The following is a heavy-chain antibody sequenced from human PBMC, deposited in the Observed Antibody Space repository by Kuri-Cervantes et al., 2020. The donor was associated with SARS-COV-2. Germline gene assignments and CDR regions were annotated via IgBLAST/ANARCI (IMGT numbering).Heavy chain of an antibody. D-gene: IGHD2-2*01. CDR1: GGSISDYY. Sequence: SETLSLTCTVSGGSISDYYRSWIRQPPGKGLEWIGDIYYTGSTSYSPSLKSRVAISVDTSKNQFSLKLTSVTAADTAVYYCARDCSTADCKTFGYYWGRGTLVTVSS. CDR2: IYYTGST. CDR3: ARDCSTADCKTFGYY. V-gene: IGHV4-59*01. J-gene: IGHJ4*02.